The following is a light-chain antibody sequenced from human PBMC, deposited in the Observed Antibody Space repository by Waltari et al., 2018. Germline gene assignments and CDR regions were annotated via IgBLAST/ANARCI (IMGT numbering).Light chain of an antibody. J-gene: IGKJ1*01. CDR2: HAS. CDR1: QSVAKY. V-gene: IGKV3-20*01. CDR3: QKYVNLPAT. Sequence: EIVLTQSPGSLSLSPGERATLSCKASQSVAKYLAWYQQKPGQAPRLLIYHASIRATGIPDRFSGSGYGTVFSLTISRLEPEDFAVYFCQKYVNLPATFGQGTTVE.